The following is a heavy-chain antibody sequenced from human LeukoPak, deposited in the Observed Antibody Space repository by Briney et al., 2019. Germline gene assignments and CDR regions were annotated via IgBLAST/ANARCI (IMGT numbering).Heavy chain of an antibody. CDR2: IYYSGST. V-gene: IGHV4-61*01. CDR1: GGSVSSGSYY. J-gene: IGHJ4*02. Sequence: SETLSLTCTVSGGSVSSGSYYWSWIRQPPGKGLEWIGYIYYSGSTNYNPSLKGRVTISVDTSKNQFSLKLSSVTAADTAVYYCARVRPGVAATFYDYWGQGTLVTVSS. CDR3: ARVRPGVAATFYDY. D-gene: IGHD2-15*01.